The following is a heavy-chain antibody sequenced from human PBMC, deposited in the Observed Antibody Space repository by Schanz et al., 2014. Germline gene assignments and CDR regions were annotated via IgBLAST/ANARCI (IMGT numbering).Heavy chain of an antibody. CDR2: MIGSGSSV. Sequence: EVQLVESGGGLVKPGGSLRLSCAASGFTFSNYAMSWVRQAPGKGLEWVSRMIGSGSSVSYADSVKGRFTISRDNSKNTLYLQMNSLRAEDTAVYYCAREEGYGYGPGAFDIWGQGTMXTVSS. J-gene: IGHJ3*02. V-gene: IGHV3-23*04. CDR1: GFTFSNYA. D-gene: IGHD5-18*01. CDR3: AREEGYGYGPGAFDI.